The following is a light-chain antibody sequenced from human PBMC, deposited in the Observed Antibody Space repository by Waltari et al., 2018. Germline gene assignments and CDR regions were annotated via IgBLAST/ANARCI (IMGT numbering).Light chain of an antibody. CDR2: DVS. CDR3: SSFTGSSSLI. Sequence: QSALTQPASVSGSPGQSITMSCTGTSSDVGAYNYVPWYQQHPGKAPKLMIYDVSKRPSGVSNRFSGAKSGYTASLTISGLQAEDEADYYCSSFTGSSSLIFGGGTTVTVL. V-gene: IGLV2-14*01. J-gene: IGLJ2*01. CDR1: SSDVGAYNY.